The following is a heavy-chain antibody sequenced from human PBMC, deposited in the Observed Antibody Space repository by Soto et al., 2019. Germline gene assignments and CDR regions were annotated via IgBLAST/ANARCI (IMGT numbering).Heavy chain of an antibody. CDR2: ISIYNENT. D-gene: IGHD2-15*01. J-gene: IGHJ6*02. Sequence: ASVKVSCTASGYSFTRYGITWVRQAPGQGLEGMGWISIYNENTNYAQKFQGRVTMTRDTFTSTVYMELRSLTSDDTALYYCAREGYCSSGSCALYSHDFFGMDVWGQGTTVTVSS. V-gene: IGHV1-18*01. CDR3: AREGYCSSGSCALYSHDFFGMDV. CDR1: GYSFTRYG.